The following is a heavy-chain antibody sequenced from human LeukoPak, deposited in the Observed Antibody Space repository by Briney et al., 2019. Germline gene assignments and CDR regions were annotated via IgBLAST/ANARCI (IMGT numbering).Heavy chain of an antibody. CDR2: ISYDGSSK. J-gene: IGHJ4*02. Sequence: GRSLRLSCAASGFTFSTYAMHWVRQAPGKGLEWVAVISYDGSSKYYADSVKGRFTISRDNSKNTLYLQMNSLRAEDTAVYYCARGGPAAGRFDYWGQGTLVTVSS. CDR3: ARGGPAAGRFDY. D-gene: IGHD6-13*01. V-gene: IGHV3-30*04. CDR1: GFTFSTYA.